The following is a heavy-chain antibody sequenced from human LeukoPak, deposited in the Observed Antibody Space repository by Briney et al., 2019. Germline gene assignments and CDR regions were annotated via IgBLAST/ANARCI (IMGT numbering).Heavy chain of an antibody. CDR2: INHSGST. J-gene: IGHJ4*02. CDR1: GGSFSGYY. Sequence: PSETLSLTCAVYGGSFSGYYWSWIRQPPGKGLEWIGEINHSGSTNYNPSLKSRVTISVDTSKDQFSLKLSSVTAADTAIYYCARQEISSSYYGLDYWGQGTQVTVSS. D-gene: IGHD6-13*01. CDR3: ARQEISSSYYGLDY. V-gene: IGHV4-34*01.